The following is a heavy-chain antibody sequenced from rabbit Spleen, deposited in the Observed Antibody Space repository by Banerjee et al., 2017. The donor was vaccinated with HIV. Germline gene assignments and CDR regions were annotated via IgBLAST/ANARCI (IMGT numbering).Heavy chain of an antibody. J-gene: IGHJ4*01. D-gene: IGHD2-1*01. CDR1: GFDLSSYG. CDR2: IDPVFGIT. V-gene: IGHV1S47*01. CDR3: VRGSATMTMVITGYYFNL. Sequence: QEQLVESGGGLVQPGGSLKLSCKASGFDLSSYGVSWVRQAPGKGLEWIGYIDPVFGITYYASWVNGRFSISRENTQNTVSLQMNSLTAADTATYFCVRGSATMTMVITGYYFNLWGQGTLVTVS.